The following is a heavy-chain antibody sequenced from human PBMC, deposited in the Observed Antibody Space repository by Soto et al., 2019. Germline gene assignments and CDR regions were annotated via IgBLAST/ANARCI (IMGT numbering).Heavy chain of an antibody. J-gene: IGHJ4*02. CDR2: ISYDGSNK. CDR1: GFTFSSYG. D-gene: IGHD6-19*01. V-gene: IGHV3-30*18. Sequence: GGSLRLSCAASGFTFSSYGMHWVRQAPGKGLEWVAVISYDGSNKYYADSVKGRFTISRDNSKNTLYLQMNSLRAEDTAVYYCAKDEGIAVAAHDYWGQGTLVTVSS. CDR3: AKDEGIAVAAHDY.